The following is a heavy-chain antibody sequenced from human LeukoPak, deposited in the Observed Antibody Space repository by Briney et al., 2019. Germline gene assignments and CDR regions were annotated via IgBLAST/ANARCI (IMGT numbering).Heavy chain of an antibody. CDR3: ARSFIWEQWLVNYYYYGMDV. V-gene: IGHV1-2*06. J-gene: IGHJ6*02. D-gene: IGHD6-19*01. CDR1: GYTFTGYY. CDR2: INPNSGGT. Sequence: GASVKVSRKASGYTFTGYYMHWVRQAPGQGLEWMGRINPNSGGTNYAQKFQGRVTMTRDTSISTAYMELSRLRSDDTAVYYCARSFIWEQWLVNYYYYGMDVWGRGTTVTVSS.